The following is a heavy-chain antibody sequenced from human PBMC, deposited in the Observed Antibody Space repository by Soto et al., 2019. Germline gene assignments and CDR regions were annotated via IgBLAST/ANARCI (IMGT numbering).Heavy chain of an antibody. J-gene: IGHJ4*02. CDR2: INAGNGNT. CDR1: GYTFTAYA. Sequence: ASATVSCTASGYTFTAYAMHWVRQAPGQRLEWMGWINAGNGNTKYSQKFQGRVTITRDTSASTAYMELSSLRSEDTAVYYCASESYGGEFDYWGQGTLVTVSS. V-gene: IGHV1-3*01. CDR3: ASESYGGEFDY. D-gene: IGHD4-17*01.